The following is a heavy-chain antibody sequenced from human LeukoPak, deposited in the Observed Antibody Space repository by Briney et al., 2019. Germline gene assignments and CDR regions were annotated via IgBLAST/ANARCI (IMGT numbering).Heavy chain of an antibody. D-gene: IGHD1-26*01. J-gene: IGHJ4*02. CDR2: IRYDGSNK. Sequence: GGSLRLSCAASGFTFSSYGMHWVRQAPGKGLEWVAFIRYDGSNKYYADSVKGRFTISRDNSKNTLYLQMNSLRAEDTAVYYCAKGGIVGATPADYWGQGTLVTVSS. CDR3: AKGGIVGATPADY. V-gene: IGHV3-30*02. CDR1: GFTFSSYG.